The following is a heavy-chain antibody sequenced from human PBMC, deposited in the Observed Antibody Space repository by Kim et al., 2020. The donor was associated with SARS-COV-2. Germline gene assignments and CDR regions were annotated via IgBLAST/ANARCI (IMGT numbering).Heavy chain of an antibody. CDR2: TA. D-gene: IGHD3-16*02. J-gene: IGHJ4*02. CDR3: ARGIRYYFDY. V-gene: IGHV1-69*01. Sequence: TANDAQKFQGRVTINADESTSTAYMELSSLRSEDTAVYYCARGIRYYFDYWGQGTLVTVSS.